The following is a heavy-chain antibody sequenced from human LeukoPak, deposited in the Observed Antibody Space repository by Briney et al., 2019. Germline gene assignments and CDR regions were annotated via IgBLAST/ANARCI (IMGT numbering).Heavy chain of an antibody. D-gene: IGHD6-19*01. J-gene: IGHJ4*02. V-gene: IGHV1-2*02. CDR3: ATGSSSGWYAGNFDY. Sequence: ASVKVSCNASGYNFELLGISWVRLAPGQGLEWMGWINPNSGATNYAQKFQGRVTMTRDTSISTAYMELSWLRSDDTAVYYCATGSSSGWYAGNFDYWGQGTLVTVSS. CDR1: GYNFELLG. CDR2: INPNSGAT.